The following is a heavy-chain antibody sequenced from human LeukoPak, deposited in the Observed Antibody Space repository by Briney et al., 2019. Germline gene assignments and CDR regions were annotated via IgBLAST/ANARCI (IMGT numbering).Heavy chain of an antibody. Sequence: GGSLRLSCSASGFTLSSYAMHWVRHAPGEGLEYVSAISSNGGSTYYADSVKGRFTISRDTSKNTLSLQMSSLRAADTAVYYCVKPQPGGGFDYWGQGTLVTVSS. CDR1: GFTLSSYA. V-gene: IGHV3-64D*09. CDR3: VKPQPGGGFDY. D-gene: IGHD1-14*01. CDR2: ISSNGGST. J-gene: IGHJ4*02.